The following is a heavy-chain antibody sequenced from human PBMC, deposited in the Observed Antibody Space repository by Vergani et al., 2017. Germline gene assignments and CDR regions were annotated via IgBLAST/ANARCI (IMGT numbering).Heavy chain of an antibody. Sequence: QVQLVQSGAEVKKPGASVKVSCKASGYTFTSYYMHWVRQAPGQGLEWMGIINPSGGSTSYAQKFQGRVTMTRDTSTSTVYMELSSLRSEDTAVYYCAREYSSSEVGRANWFDPWGQGTLVTVSS. V-gene: IGHV1-46*01. D-gene: IGHD6-6*01. CDR3: AREYSSSEVGRANWFDP. CDR1: GYTFTSYY. J-gene: IGHJ5*02. CDR2: INPSGGST.